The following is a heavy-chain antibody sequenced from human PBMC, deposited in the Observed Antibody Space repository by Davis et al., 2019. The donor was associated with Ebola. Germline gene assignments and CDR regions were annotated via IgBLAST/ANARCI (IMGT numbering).Heavy chain of an antibody. CDR2: FDPEDGET. CDR1: GYTLTELS. CDR3: ALINSRDYYYGMDV. J-gene: IGHJ6*02. D-gene: IGHD2/OR15-2a*01. V-gene: IGHV1-24*01. Sequence: AASVKVSCKVSGYTLTELSMHWVRQAPGKGLEWMGGFDPEDGETIYAQKFQGRVTMTEDTSTDTAYMELSSLRSEDTAVYYCALINSRDYYYGMDVWGQGTTVTVSS.